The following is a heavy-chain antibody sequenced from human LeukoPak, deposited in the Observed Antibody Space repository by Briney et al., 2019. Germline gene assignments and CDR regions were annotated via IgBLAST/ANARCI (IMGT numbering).Heavy chain of an antibody. V-gene: IGHV3-11*06. D-gene: IGHD3-10*01. CDR2: ISSSSSYT. Sequence: GGSLRLSCAASGFTFSDYYMSWIRQAPGKGLEWVSYISSSSSYTNYADSVKGRFTISRDNAKNSLYLQMNSLRAEDTAVYYCARVGIWFVGERSYGMDVWGKGTTVTVSS. CDR3: ARVGIWFVGERSYGMDV. J-gene: IGHJ6*04. CDR1: GFTFSDYY.